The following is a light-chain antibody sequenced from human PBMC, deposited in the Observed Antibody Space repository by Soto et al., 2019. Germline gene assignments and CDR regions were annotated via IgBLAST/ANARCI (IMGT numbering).Light chain of an antibody. CDR3: QQRSRWPPVS. Sequence: EIVLTQSPATLSLSPGERATLSCRASRSVRTYLAWYQQKPGQAPRLLIYDASNRATGIPARFSGGGSGTDFTLTINSLEPEDSAVYFCQQRSRWPPVSFGGGTKVEIK. CDR2: DAS. V-gene: IGKV3-11*01. J-gene: IGKJ4*01. CDR1: RSVRTY.